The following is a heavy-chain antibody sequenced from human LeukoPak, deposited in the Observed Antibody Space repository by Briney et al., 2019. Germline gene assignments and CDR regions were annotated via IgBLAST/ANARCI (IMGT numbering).Heavy chain of an antibody. D-gene: IGHD3-22*01. CDR2: IKQDGSEK. J-gene: IGHJ4*02. Sequence: GGSLRLSCAASGFTFSSYWMSWVRQAPGKGLEWVANIKQDGSEKYYVDSVKGRFTISRDNAKNSLYLQMNSLRAENTAVYYCARAQYYYDSSGYHFDYWGQGTLVTVSS. CDR3: ARAQYYYDSSGYHFDY. V-gene: IGHV3-7*01. CDR1: GFTFSSYW.